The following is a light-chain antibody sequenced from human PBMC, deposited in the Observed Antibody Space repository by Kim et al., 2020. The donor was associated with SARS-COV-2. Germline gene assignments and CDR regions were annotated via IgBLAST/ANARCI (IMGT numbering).Light chain of an antibody. CDR1: RTISSY. J-gene: IGKJ2*01. CDR3: QQSYRSPYT. V-gene: IGKV1-39*01. CDR2: AAI. Sequence: SAPVGDRVTITCRASRTISSYLNWYQQKPGKAPKLLIYAAITLESGVPSRFSGRGSGTDFTLTISSLQPEDSATYYCQQSYRSPYTFGQGTKLEI.